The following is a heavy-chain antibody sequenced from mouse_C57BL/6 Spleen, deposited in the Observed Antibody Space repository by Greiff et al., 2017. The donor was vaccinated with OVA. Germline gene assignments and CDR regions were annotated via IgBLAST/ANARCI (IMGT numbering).Heavy chain of an antibody. Sequence: EVKLVESGGGLVKPGGSLKLSCAASGFTFSDYGMHWVRQAPEKGLEWVAYISSGSSTIYYADTVQGRFTISRDNAKNTLFLQMTSLRSEDTAMYYCASLTGRGYWGQGTTLTVSS. CDR3: ASLTGRGY. CDR1: GFTFSDYG. CDR2: ISSGSSTI. J-gene: IGHJ2*01. D-gene: IGHD4-1*01. V-gene: IGHV5-17*01.